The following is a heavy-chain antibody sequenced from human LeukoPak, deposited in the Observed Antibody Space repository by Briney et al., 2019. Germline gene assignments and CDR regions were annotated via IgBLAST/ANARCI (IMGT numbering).Heavy chain of an antibody. V-gene: IGHV3-21*06. Sequence: GGSLRLSCAASGFTFSSYSMSWVRQAPGKGLEWVSSISSNSRYIYYADSMRGRFTISRDNAKNSLYLQMNSLKPEDTAVYYCARVAEAAAFDSWGQGTLVTVSS. J-gene: IGHJ4*02. CDR3: ARVAEAAAFDS. D-gene: IGHD6-13*01. CDR1: GFTFSSYS. CDR2: ISSNSRYI.